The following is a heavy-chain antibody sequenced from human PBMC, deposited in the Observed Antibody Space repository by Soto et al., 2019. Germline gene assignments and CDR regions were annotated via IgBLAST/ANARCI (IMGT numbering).Heavy chain of an antibody. J-gene: IGHJ4*02. CDR3: ARGSSDWFPYFDF. CDR1: GYTFTSYG. CDR2: INAGNGNT. D-gene: IGHD3-9*01. Sequence: ASVKVSCKASGYTFTSYGMHWVRQAPGQRLEWMGWINAGNGNTKYSQRFQGRVTIIRDTSATTVYMDLRSLKSEDTAVYYCARGSSDWFPYFDFWGQGTLVTVSS. V-gene: IGHV1-3*01.